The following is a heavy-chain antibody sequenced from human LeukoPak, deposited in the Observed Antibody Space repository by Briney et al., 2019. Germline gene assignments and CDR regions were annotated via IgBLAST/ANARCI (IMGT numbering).Heavy chain of an antibody. V-gene: IGHV3-9*01. CDR3: AKVGSEYYYDSSGPYGMDV. J-gene: IGHJ6*02. Sequence: GRSLRLSCAASGFTFDDYAMHWVRQAPGKGLEWVSGISWNSGSIGYADSVKGRFTISRDNAKNSLYLQMNSLRAEDTALYYCAKVGSEYYYDSSGPYGMDVWGQGTTATVSS. D-gene: IGHD3-22*01. CDR1: GFTFDDYA. CDR2: ISWNSGSI.